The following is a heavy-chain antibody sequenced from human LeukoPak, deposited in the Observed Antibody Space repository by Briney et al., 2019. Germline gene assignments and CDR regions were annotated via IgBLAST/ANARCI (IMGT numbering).Heavy chain of an antibody. D-gene: IGHD3-9*01. V-gene: IGHV4-59*01. CDR2: IYYSGST. J-gene: IGHJ5*02. CDR1: GGSIDSYY. Sequence: SETLSLTCTVSGGSIDSYYWSWIRQPPGKGLEWIGYIYYSGSTNYNPSLKSRVTISVHTSKNQFSLKLSSVTAADTAVYYCARLTGYSSESWFDPWGQGTLVTVSS. CDR3: ARLTGYSSESWFDP.